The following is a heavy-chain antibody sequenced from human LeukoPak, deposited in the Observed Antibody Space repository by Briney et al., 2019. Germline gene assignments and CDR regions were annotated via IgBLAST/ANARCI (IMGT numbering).Heavy chain of an antibody. CDR2: MNPNSGNT. CDR1: GYTFTSYD. V-gene: IGHV1-8*02. CDR3: ARASTVTTIVSGQYFQH. J-gene: IGHJ1*01. Sequence: GASVKVSCKASGYTFTSYDINWVRQATGQGLEWMGWMNPNSGNTGYAQKFQGRVTMTRDTSISTAYMELSRLRSDDTAVYYCARASTVTTIVSGQYFQHWGQGTLVTVSS. D-gene: IGHD4-17*01.